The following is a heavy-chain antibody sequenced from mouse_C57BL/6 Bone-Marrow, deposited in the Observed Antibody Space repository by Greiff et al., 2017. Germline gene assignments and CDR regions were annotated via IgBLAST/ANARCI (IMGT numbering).Heavy chain of an antibody. CDR3: GRLLDY. CDR1: GFTFSSYG. Sequence: DVKLVESGGDLVKPGGSLKLSCAASGFTFSSYGMSWVRQTPDKRLEWVATISSGGSYTYYPDSVKGRFTISRDNAKNTLYLQMGSLKSEDTAMYYCGRLLDYWGQGTTLTVSS. J-gene: IGHJ2*01. CDR2: ISSGGSYT. V-gene: IGHV5-6*02.